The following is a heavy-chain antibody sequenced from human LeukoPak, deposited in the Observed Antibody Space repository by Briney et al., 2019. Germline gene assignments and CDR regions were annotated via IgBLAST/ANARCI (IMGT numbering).Heavy chain of an antibody. J-gene: IGHJ6*02. CDR2: IYSGGTT. D-gene: IGHD3-10*01. CDR3: ARDTPGRGMDV. Sequence: GGSLRLSCAASGFTVSSNYMSWVRQAPGKGLEWVSLIYSGGTTYYADSVKGRFTISRDNSKNTLYLQMSSLRAEDTAVYYCARDTPGRGMDVWGQGTTVTVSS. V-gene: IGHV3-53*01. CDR1: GFTVSSNY.